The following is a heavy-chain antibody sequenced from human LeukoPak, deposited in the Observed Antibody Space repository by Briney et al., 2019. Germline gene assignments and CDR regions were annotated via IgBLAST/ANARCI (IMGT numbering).Heavy chain of an antibody. CDR1: GGSFSGYY. J-gene: IGHJ3*02. V-gene: IGHV4-34*01. D-gene: IGHD3-22*01. CDR2: INHSGST. CDR3: ARGKTYYDISKDAFDI. Sequence: SETLSLTCAVYGGSFSGYYWSWIRQPPGKGLEWIGEINHSGSTNYNPSLKSRVTISVDTSKNQFSLKLSSVTAADTAVYYCARGKTYYDISKDAFDIWGQGTMVTVSS.